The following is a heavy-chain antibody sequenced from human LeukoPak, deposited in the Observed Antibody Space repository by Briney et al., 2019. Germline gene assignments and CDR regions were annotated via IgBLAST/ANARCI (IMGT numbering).Heavy chain of an antibody. CDR3: ARDNVVVPPWDWFDP. CDR2: IYTSGST. Sequence: SETLSLTCTVSGGSISSYYWSWIRQPAWKGLEWIGRIYTSGSTNYNPSLKSRVTMSVDTSKNQFSLKLSSVTAADTAVYYCARDNVVVPPWDWFDPWGQGTLVTVSS. CDR1: GGSISSYY. V-gene: IGHV4-4*07. J-gene: IGHJ5*02. D-gene: IGHD2-2*01.